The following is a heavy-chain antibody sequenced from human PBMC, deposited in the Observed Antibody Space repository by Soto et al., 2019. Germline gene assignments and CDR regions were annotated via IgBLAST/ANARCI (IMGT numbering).Heavy chain of an antibody. J-gene: IGHJ3*02. CDR2: ISSSSSTI. V-gene: IGHV3-48*02. Sequence: EVQLVESGGGLVQPGGSLRLSCAASGFTFSSYSMNWVRQAPGKGLEWVSYISSSSSTIYYADSVKGRFTISRDNAKNSLYLQMNSLRDEDTAVYYCASWGEVVDLDAFDIWGQGTMVTFSS. CDR1: GFTFSSYS. D-gene: IGHD3-22*01. CDR3: ASWGEVVDLDAFDI.